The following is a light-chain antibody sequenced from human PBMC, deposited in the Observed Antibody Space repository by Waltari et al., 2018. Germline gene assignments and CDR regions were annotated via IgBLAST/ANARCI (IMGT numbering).Light chain of an antibody. V-gene: IGKV1-39*01. J-gene: IGKJ3*01. CDR1: QSISSY. Sequence: RVTITCRASQSISSYLNWYQQKPGKAPKLLIYAASSLQSGVPSRFSGSGSGTDFTLTISSLQPEDFATYYCQQSYSTLFTFGPGTKVDIK. CDR2: AAS. CDR3: QQSYSTLFT.